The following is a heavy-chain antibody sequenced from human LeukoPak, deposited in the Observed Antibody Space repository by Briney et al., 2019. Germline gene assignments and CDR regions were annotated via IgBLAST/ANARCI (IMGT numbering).Heavy chain of an antibody. J-gene: IGHJ4*02. CDR2: MYLSGTT. CDR1: GDSINSLDL. CDR3: AGLVGRYSSGLYYYYFDY. D-gene: IGHD3-22*01. V-gene: IGHV4-4*02. Sequence: SETLSLTCTVSGDSINSLDLWSWVRQPPGKGLEWIGEMYLSGTTHSNPSVKSRVTISIDKSKNQFFLNLSSVTAADTAVYYCAGLVGRYSSGLYYYYFDYWGQRTLVTVSS.